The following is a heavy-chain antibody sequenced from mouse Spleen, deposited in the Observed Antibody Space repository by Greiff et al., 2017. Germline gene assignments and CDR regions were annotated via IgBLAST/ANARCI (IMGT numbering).Heavy chain of an antibody. Sequence: QVQLQQPGTELVKPWPRVTLSCKASGYTFTSYWMHWVNQCPGQGLEWIGNINPSNGGTNYNEKFTSKATLTVDKASSKADMQLSSLTSEDYAVYYCAYNAMDYWGQGTSVTVSS. J-gene: IGHJ4*01. CDR3: AYNAMDY. CDR1: GYTFTSYW. V-gene: IGHV1-53*01. CDR2: INPSNGGT.